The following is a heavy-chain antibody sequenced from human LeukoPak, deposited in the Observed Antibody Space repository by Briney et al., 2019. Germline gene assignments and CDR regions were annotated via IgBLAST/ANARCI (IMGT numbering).Heavy chain of an antibody. CDR3: ARGDEKTEGFDY. J-gene: IGHJ4*02. V-gene: IGHV3-74*01. Sequence: GGSLRLSCAASGFTFSSYWMHWVRQAPGKGLVWVSRVNTEGSSTSYAGSVKGRFTISRDNAKNSLCLQMNSLRAEETAVYYCARGDEKTEGFDYWGQGTLVTVSS. CDR2: VNTEGSST. CDR1: GFTFSSYW.